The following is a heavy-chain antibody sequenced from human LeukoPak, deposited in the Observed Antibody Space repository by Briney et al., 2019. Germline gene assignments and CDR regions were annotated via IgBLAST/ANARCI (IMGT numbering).Heavy chain of an antibody. CDR2: INWNGGST. CDR3: ARGLAAAGTAY. V-gene: IGHV3-20*04. Sequence: GGSLRLSCAASGFTFDDYGMCWVRQAPGKGLEWVSGINWNGGSTGYADSVKGRFTISRDNAKNSLYLQRNSLRAEDTALYYCARGLAAAGTAYWGQGTLVTVSS. D-gene: IGHD6-13*01. CDR1: GFTFDDYG. J-gene: IGHJ4*02.